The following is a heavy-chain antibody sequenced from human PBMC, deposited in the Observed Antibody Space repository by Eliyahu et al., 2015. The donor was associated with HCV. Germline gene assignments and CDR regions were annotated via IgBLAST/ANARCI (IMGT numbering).Heavy chain of an antibody. CDR1: GYNFISFA. D-gene: IGHD1-26*01. CDR3: ARDPQPVVGATYSDS. Sequence: QVQLVQSGDEVKKPGASVKVSCKASGYNFISFAINWVRQAPGQGLEWMGWISPYNGNTNYAQRLQGRVTMTTDTSTSTAYMEVRSLRSDDTAVYYCARDPQPVVGATYSDSWGQGTLVTVSS. V-gene: IGHV1-18*01. J-gene: IGHJ4*02. CDR2: ISPYNGNT.